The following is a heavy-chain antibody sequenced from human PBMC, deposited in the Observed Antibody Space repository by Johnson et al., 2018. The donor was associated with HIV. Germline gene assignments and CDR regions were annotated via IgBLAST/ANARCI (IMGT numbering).Heavy chain of an antibody. CDR3: AKETRDSRSAFDI. D-gene: IGHD3-22*01. CDR2: ISYDGSNK. V-gene: IGHV3-30*18. Sequence: QVQLVESGGGVVQPGRSLRLSCAASGFTFSSYGMHWVRQAPGKGLEWVAVISYDGSNKYYADSVKGRFTISRDNSKNTLYLQMNSLRGEDTAVYYCAKETRDSRSAFDIWGQGTMVTVSS. J-gene: IGHJ3*02. CDR1: GFTFSSYG.